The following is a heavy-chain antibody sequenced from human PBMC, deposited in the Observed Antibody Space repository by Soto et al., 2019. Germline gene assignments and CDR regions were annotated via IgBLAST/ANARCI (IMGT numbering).Heavy chain of an antibody. CDR2: IYHSGST. D-gene: IGHD2-21*02. J-gene: IGHJ4*02. V-gene: IGHV4-30-2*01. Sequence: QLQLQESGSGLVKPSQTLSLTCAVSGGSISSGGYSWSWIRKPPGKGLEWIGYIYHSGSTYYHPSLKSRVTISVARSKNQFSLKLSSVTAADTAVYYCARFLIFGSYYDYWGQGTLVTVSS. CDR1: GGSISSGGYS. CDR3: ARFLIFGSYYDY.